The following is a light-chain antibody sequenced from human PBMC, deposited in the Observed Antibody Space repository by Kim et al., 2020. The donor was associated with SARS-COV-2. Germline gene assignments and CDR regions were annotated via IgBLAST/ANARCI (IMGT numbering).Light chain of an antibody. CDR3: QVWDSSSWV. J-gene: IGLJ3*02. V-gene: IGLV3-21*04. CDR2: YDS. Sequence: SYELTQPPSVSVAPGKTARITCGGNNIGSKSAHWYQQKPGQAPVLAAYYDSDRPSGIPERVSGSNSGNTATLTISSVEAGEEADYYCQVWDSSSWV. CDR1: NIGSKS.